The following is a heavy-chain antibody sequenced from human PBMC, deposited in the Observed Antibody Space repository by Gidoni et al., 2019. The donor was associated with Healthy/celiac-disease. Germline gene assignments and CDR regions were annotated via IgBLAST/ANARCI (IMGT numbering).Heavy chain of an antibody. Sequence: QVQLQQWGAGLLKPSETLSLTCAVYGGSFSGYYWSWIRQPPGKGLEWIGEINHSGSTNYNPSLKSRVTISVDTSKNQFSLKLSSVTAADTAVYYCASSFTYYYDSSGYRGKGMDVWGQGTTVTVSS. V-gene: IGHV4-34*01. CDR1: GGSFSGYY. CDR2: INHSGST. D-gene: IGHD3-22*01. J-gene: IGHJ6*02. CDR3: ASSFTYYYDSSGYRGKGMDV.